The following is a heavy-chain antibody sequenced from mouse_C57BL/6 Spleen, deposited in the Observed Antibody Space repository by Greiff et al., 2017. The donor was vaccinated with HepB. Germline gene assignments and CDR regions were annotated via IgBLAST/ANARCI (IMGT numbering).Heavy chain of an antibody. Sequence: VQLQQPGAELVKPGASVKLSCKASGYTFTSYWMHWVKQRPGQGLEWIGMIHPNSGSTNYNEKFKSKATLTVDKSSSPAYMQLSSLTSEDSAVYYCARGSGENGYFYFDYWGQGTTLTVSS. CDR3: ARGSGENGYFYFDY. CDR2: IHPNSGST. J-gene: IGHJ2*01. V-gene: IGHV1-64*01. CDR1: GYTFTSYW. D-gene: IGHD2-3*01.